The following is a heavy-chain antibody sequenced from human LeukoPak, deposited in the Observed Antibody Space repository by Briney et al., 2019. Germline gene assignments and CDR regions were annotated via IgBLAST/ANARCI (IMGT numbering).Heavy chain of an antibody. CDR2: IYHSGST. Sequence: PSETLSLTCAVSGGSISSSNWWSWVRQPPGKGLEWIGEIYHSGSTNYNPSLKSRVTISVDKSKNQFSLKLSSVTAADTAVYYCARVLWFGESHNWFDPWGQGTLVTVSS. CDR3: ARVLWFGESHNWFDP. J-gene: IGHJ5*02. D-gene: IGHD3-10*01. CDR1: GGSISSSNW. V-gene: IGHV4-4*02.